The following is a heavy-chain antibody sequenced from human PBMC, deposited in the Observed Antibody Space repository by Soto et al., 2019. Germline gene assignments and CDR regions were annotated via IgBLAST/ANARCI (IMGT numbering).Heavy chain of an antibody. CDR2: IYYSGST. CDR1: GGSISGYY. J-gene: IGHJ5*02. D-gene: IGHD6-13*01. CDR3: ARGLYRSSWYLGS. V-gene: IGHV4-59*01. Sequence: SETLSLTCTVSGGSISGYYCSWIRQPPGKGLEWIGHIYYSGSTNYNPSLKSRVTISVDTSKNQFSLKLSSVTAADTAVYYCARGLYRSSWYLGSWGQGTLVTVSS.